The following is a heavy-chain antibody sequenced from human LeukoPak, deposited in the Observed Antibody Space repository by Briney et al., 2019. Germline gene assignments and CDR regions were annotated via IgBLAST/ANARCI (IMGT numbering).Heavy chain of an antibody. D-gene: IGHD3-22*01. Sequence: SETLSLTCTVSGGSISSYYWSWIRQPPGKGLEWIGYIYYSGSTNYNPSLKSRVTISVDTSKNQFSLKLSSVTAADTAVYYCARDSSGYYASSGLHYWGQGTLVTVSS. J-gene: IGHJ4*02. CDR1: GGSISSYY. V-gene: IGHV4-59*01. CDR2: IYYSGST. CDR3: ARDSSGYYASSGLHY.